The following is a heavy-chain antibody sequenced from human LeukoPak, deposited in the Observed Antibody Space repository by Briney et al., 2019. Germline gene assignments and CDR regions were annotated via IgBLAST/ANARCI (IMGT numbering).Heavy chain of an antibody. V-gene: IGHV6-1*01. CDR2: TYYRSKWYN. Sequence: SQTLSLTCAISGDGVSSNSAAWNRIRQSPSRGLEWLGRTYYRSKWYNDYAVSVKSRITINPDTSKNQFSLQLNSVTPEDTAVYYCARDMITFGGVIVPWGMDVWGQGTTVTVSS. J-gene: IGHJ6*02. CDR3: ARDMITFGGVIVPWGMDV. CDR1: GDGVSSNSAA. D-gene: IGHD3-16*02.